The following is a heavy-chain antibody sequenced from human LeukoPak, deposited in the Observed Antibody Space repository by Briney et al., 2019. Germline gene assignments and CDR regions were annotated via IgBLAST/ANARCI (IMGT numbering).Heavy chain of an antibody. CDR2: IYYSGST. V-gene: IGHV4-59*08. J-gene: IGHJ4*02. CDR1: GGSISSYY. CDR3: ARLVRYCSTDTCYPFDY. D-gene: IGHD2-2*01. Sequence: PSETLSLTCTVSGGSISSYYWSWIRQPPGKGLEWIGYIYYSGSTYYNPSLKSRVTISIETSKNQFSLKLNSVTAADTAVYYCARLVRYCSTDTCYPFDYWGQGTLVTVSS.